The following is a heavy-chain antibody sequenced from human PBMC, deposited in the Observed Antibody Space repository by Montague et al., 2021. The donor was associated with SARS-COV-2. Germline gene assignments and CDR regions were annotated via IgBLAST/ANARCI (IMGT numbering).Heavy chain of an antibody. CDR1: GGSISSYY. V-gene: IGHV4-59*01. CDR3: ARDSRTDFDWLFPDSGSYYYYMDV. J-gene: IGHJ6*03. CDR2: IYYSGST. D-gene: IGHD3-9*01. Sequence: ETLSLTCTVSGGSISSYYWSWIRQPPGKGLECIGYIYYSGSTNYNPSLKSRVTISVDTSKNQFSLKLSSVTAADTAVYYCARDSRTDFDWLFPDSGSYYYYMDVWGKGTTVTVSS.